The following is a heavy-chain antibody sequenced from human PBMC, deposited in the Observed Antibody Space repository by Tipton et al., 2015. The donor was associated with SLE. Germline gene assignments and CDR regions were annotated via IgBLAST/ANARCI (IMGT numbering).Heavy chain of an antibody. CDR2: INHSGST. V-gene: IGHV4-34*01. Sequence: LRLFCAVYGGSFSGYYWSWIRQPPGKGLEWIGEINHSGSTNCNPSLKSRVTISLDTSKNQFSLKLSSVTAADTAVYYCARGYCSGGSCYPVDAFDIWGQGTKVTVSS. J-gene: IGHJ3*02. CDR3: ARGYCSGGSCYPVDAFDI. CDR1: GGSFSGYY. D-gene: IGHD2-15*01.